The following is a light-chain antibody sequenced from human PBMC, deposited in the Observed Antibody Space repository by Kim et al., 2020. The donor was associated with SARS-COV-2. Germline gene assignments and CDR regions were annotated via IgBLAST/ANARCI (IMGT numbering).Light chain of an antibody. CDR2: GAS. Sequence: EIVMTQSPATLSVSQGERATLSCRASQSVSSNLAWYQQKPGHAPRLLIYGASTRATGIPGRFSGSGSGTEFTLTISSLQSEDFAVYYCQQYSHWPLTFGGGTKVDIK. CDR3: QQYSHWPLT. J-gene: IGKJ4*01. V-gene: IGKV3-15*01. CDR1: QSVSSN.